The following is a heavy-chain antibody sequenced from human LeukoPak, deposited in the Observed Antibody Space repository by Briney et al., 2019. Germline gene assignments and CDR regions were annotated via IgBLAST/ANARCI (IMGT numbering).Heavy chain of an antibody. V-gene: IGHV4-59*13. Sequence: SETLSLTCTVSGGSISSYYWSWIRQPPGKGLEWIGYIYYTGSTNYNPSLKSRVTISVDTSKNQFSLKLSSVTAADTAVYYCTRGRPYYDSSDCYYPLFDYWGQGTLVTVSS. J-gene: IGHJ4*02. CDR3: TRGRPYYDSSDCYYPLFDY. CDR2: IYYTGST. D-gene: IGHD3-22*01. CDR1: GGSISSYY.